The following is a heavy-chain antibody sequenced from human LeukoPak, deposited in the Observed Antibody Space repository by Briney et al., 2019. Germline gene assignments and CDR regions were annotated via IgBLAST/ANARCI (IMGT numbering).Heavy chain of an antibody. J-gene: IGHJ4*02. Sequence: GESLRLSCAASGFTFSSYWMSWVRQALGKGLEWVANIKQDGSEKYYVDSVKGRFTISRDNAKNSLYLQMNSLRAEDTAVYYCARSSRAPSSFLRGNYFDYWGQGTLVTVSS. CDR1: GFTFSSYW. V-gene: IGHV3-7*01. CDR2: IKQDGSEK. D-gene: IGHD6-13*01. CDR3: ARSSRAPSSFLRGNYFDY.